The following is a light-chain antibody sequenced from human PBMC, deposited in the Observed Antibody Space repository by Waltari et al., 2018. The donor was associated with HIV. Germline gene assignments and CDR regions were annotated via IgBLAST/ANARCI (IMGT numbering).Light chain of an antibody. CDR2: EVT. J-gene: IGLJ3*02. Sequence: QSALTQPPSLSGSPGQSITISCTGTSSAVGAYSSVSCYQRHPDKAPKLIIYEVTTRPSGVSDRFSGSKSGNTASLTISGLQAEDEADYFCCSFTSTSTLHWVFGGGTKLTVL. CDR1: SSAVGAYSS. V-gene: IGLV2-14*01. CDR3: CSFTSTSTLHWV.